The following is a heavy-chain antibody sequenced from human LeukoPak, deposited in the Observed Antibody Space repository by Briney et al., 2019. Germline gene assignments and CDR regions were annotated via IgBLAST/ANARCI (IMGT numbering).Heavy chain of an antibody. CDR1: GFTFSSSY. Sequence: GGSLRLSCSASGFTFSSSYMNWVRQTPGKGLDWVSVIYSGGTTYYADSVRGRFTISRDNSNNTLYLQMNSLRAEDTAVYYCARGPVTRFEIWGQGTMVTVSS. CDR2: IYSGGTT. CDR3: ARGPVTRFEI. D-gene: IGHD4-17*01. V-gene: IGHV3-53*01. J-gene: IGHJ3*02.